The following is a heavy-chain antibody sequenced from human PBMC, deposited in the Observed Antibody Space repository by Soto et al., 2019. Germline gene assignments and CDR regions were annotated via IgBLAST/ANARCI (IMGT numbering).Heavy chain of an antibody. CDR3: ARDLGAQIVDY. V-gene: IGHV1-18*01. Sequence: QVQLVQSGAEVKKPGASVKVSCKASGYTFISYGTSWVRQAPGQGLEWMGWISGYNGNTKYAQKLQGRLTVTXXTSTSPAYMELRSLRSDDTAVYYFARDLGAQIVDYWGQGTLVTVSS. CDR2: ISGYNGNT. CDR1: GYTFISYG. J-gene: IGHJ4*02. D-gene: IGHD1-26*01.